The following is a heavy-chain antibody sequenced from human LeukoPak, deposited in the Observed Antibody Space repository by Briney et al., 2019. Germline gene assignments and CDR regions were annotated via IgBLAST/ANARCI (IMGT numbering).Heavy chain of an antibody. V-gene: IGHV4-4*02. CDR2: IYHSGST. CDR1: GGSISSXXX. Sequence: AXSGGSISSXXXXCWVRRPPGXXVEXIGEIYHSGSTNCNPSLKSRVTISVDKSKNQFSLKLSSVTAADTAVYYCASSTGIAATHYFDYWGQGTLVTVSS. CDR3: ASSTGIAATHYFDY. J-gene: IGHJ4*02. D-gene: IGHD6-13*01.